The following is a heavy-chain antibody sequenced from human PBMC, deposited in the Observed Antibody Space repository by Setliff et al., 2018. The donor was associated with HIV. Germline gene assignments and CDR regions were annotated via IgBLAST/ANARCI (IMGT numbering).Heavy chain of an antibody. CDR3: ARGPLDSSGYRSDAFDI. J-gene: IGHJ3*02. V-gene: IGHV4-39*02. D-gene: IGHD3-22*01. Sequence: SETLSLTCTVSGGSISSTNYFWGWIRQPPGKGLEWIGTIYYHGSTYYNPSLKSRVTISIDTSKNQFSLKLSSVTAADTAVYYCARGPLDSSGYRSDAFDIWGQGTMVTVSS. CDR1: GGSISSTNYF. CDR2: IYYHGST.